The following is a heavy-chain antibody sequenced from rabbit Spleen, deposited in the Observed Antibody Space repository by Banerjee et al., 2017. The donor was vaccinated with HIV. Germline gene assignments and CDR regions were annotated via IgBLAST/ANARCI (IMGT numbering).Heavy chain of an antibody. V-gene: IGHV1S40*01. CDR1: GFSFSSRYY. D-gene: IGHD4-1*01. CDR3: ARDLAGAIGWNFNL. J-gene: IGHJ4*01. Sequence: QSLEESGGGLVQPEGSLTLTCTASGFSFSSRYYMCWVRQAPGKGLEWIGCIGFGSTGNTYYASWAKGRFTISKTSSTTVTLQMTSLTAADTARYFCARDLAGAIGWNFNLWGPGTLVTVS. CDR2: IGFGSTGNT.